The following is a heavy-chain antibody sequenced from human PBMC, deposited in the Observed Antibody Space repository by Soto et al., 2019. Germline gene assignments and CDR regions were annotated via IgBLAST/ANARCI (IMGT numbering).Heavy chain of an antibody. V-gene: IGHV1-18*01. CDR3: ARGRYGDY. CDR1: GYTFTSYG. Sequence: QVHLVQSGAEAKKPGASVKVSCKASGYTFTSYGITWVRQAPGQGLEWMGWISAHNGNTDYAQRLQGRVIVTRDTSTSTAYMELRSVISDDTGVYYCARGRYGDYWGQGALVTVSS. J-gene: IGHJ4*02. D-gene: IGHD1-1*01. CDR2: ISAHNGNT.